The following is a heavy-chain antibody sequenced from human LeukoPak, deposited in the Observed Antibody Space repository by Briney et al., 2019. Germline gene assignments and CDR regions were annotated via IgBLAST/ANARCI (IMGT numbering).Heavy chain of an antibody. Sequence: SETLSLTCTVSGASISRTNFQWGWIRQAPGKGLEWIGSMYHTGTTFYNPSIKSRLTISLASSITHFSLKMRFVTAAHTAVYYCARDLYDSTTQHHPPHFDSWGQGTLVTVSS. D-gene: IGHD2/OR15-2a*01. CDR2: MYHTGTT. CDR3: ARDLYDSTTQHHPPHFDS. V-gene: IGHV4-39*07. J-gene: IGHJ4*02. CDR1: GASISRTNFQ.